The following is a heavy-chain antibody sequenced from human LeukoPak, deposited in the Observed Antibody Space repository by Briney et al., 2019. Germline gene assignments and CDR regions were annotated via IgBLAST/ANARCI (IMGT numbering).Heavy chain of an antibody. D-gene: IGHD2-15*01. CDR3: ARQADCSGGSCYLGYFDY. J-gene: IGHJ4*02. V-gene: IGHV4-39*01. CDR1: GGSISSSSYY. CDR2: IYYSGST. Sequence: SETLSLTCTVSGGSISSSSYYWGWIRQPPGKGLEWIGSIYYSGSTYYNPSLKSRVTISVDTSKNQFSLKLSSVTAADTAVYYCARQADCSGGSCYLGYFDYWGQGTLVTVSS.